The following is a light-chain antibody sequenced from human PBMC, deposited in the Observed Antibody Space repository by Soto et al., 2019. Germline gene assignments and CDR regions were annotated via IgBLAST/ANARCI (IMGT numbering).Light chain of an antibody. Sequence: DIQMTQSPSSLSAFVGDRVTITCRASQSISRYLNWYEQKPGKAPQLLIYAASSLQSGVPSRFSGSGSGTDFTRTISSLQPEDSATYYCQQTDNTPWTFGQGTKVDIK. J-gene: IGKJ1*01. CDR1: QSISRY. CDR3: QQTDNTPWT. CDR2: AAS. V-gene: IGKV1-39*01.